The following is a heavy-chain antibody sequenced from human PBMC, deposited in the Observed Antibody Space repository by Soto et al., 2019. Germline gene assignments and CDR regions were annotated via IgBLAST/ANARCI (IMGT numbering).Heavy chain of an antibody. CDR1: GFRFSEHA. V-gene: IGHV3-49*04. CDR2: IRNTPYGGTT. CDR3: SRGSFGYYGP. J-gene: IGHJ5*02. Sequence: LRLSCNCSGFRFSEHAMTWVRQAPGKGLEWVGFIRNTPYGGTTDYAASVRGRFTISRDDSASIAYLQMNSLKTEDSGLYYCSRGSFGYYGPWGQGTLVTVSS. D-gene: IGHD2-2*03.